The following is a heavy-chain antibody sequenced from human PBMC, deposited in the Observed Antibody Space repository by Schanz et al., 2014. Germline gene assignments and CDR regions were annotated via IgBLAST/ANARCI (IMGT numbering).Heavy chain of an antibody. V-gene: IGHV3-30*04. Sequence: QVQLVESGGGVVQPGRSLRLSCAASGFTFSNFAIHWVRQAPGKGLEWVAVISYDGSHKDYADSVKGRFTISRDNSKSMLFLEMSSLRVEDTAVYYCARSRGFDSIFDFWGRGTLVTVSS. CDR2: ISYDGSHK. CDR3: ARSRGFDSIFDF. CDR1: GFTFSNFA. J-gene: IGHJ4*02. D-gene: IGHD5-12*01.